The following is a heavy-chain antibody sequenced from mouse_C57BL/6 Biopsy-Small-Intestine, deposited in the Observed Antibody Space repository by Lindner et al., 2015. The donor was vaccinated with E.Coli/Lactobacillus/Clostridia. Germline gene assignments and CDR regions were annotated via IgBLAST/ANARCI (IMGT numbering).Heavy chain of an antibody. Sequence: VQLQESGGGLVQPKGSLKLSCAASGFSFNTYAMNWVRQAPGKGLEWVARIRSISNNYATYYADSVKDRFTISRDDSESMLYLQMNNLKTEDTAMYYCVRPQLGGGYFDVWGTGTTVTVSS. CDR1: GFSFNTYA. CDR3: VRPQLGGGYFDV. J-gene: IGHJ1*03. CDR2: IRSISNNYAT. D-gene: IGHD4-1*02. V-gene: IGHV10-1*01.